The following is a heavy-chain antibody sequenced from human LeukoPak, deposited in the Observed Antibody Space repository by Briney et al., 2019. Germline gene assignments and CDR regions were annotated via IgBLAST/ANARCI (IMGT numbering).Heavy chain of an antibody. CDR3: ARHHPPPGIAVAGVLFDP. CDR1: GGSISSSSYC. CDR2: IYYSGST. Sequence: PSETLSLTCTVSGGSISSSSYCWGWIRQPPGKGLEWIGSIYYSGSTYYNPSLKSRVTISVDTSKNQFSLKLSSVTAADTAVYYCARHHPPPGIAVAGVLFDPWGQGTLVTVSS. J-gene: IGHJ5*02. V-gene: IGHV4-39*01. D-gene: IGHD6-19*01.